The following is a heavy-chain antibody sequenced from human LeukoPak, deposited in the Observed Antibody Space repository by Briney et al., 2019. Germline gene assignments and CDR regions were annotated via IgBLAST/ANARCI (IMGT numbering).Heavy chain of an antibody. J-gene: IGHJ3*02. CDR1: GFTFNTYT. Sequence: PGGSLRLSCAASGFTFNTYTMNWVRQAPGKGLEWVSSISSSSSYIYHADSVKGRFTISRDNAKNSLYLQMNSLRAEDTAVYYCARVVVGASHAFDIWGQGTMVTVSS. V-gene: IGHV3-21*01. CDR3: ARVVVGASHAFDI. D-gene: IGHD1-26*01. CDR2: ISSSSSYI.